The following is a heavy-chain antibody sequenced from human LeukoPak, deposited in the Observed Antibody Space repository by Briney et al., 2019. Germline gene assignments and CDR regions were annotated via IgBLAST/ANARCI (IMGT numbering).Heavy chain of an antibody. CDR2: ISSSGSTI. D-gene: IGHD3-10*01. CDR1: GFTFSSYE. V-gene: IGHV3-48*03. J-gene: IGHJ3*02. CDR3: AKDIGTAHYGSGSYDAFDI. Sequence: GGSLRLSCAASGFTFSSYEMNWVRQAPGKGLEWDSYISSSGSTIYYADSVKGRFTISRDNSKNTLYLQMNSLRAEDTAVYYCAKDIGTAHYGSGSYDAFDIWGQGTMVTVSS.